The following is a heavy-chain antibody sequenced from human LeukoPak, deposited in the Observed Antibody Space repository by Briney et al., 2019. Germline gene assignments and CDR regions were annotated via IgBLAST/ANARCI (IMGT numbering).Heavy chain of an antibody. J-gene: IGHJ4*02. Sequence: PGGSLRLSCAASGITVSSSYMSWVRQAPGKGLEWVSVIYSGGSTYYAVSVKGRLTISRDSSKNTLYLQMNSLRAEDTAVYYCASSPFSAYCFDYWGQGSLVTVSS. CDR1: GITVSSSY. V-gene: IGHV3-66*01. D-gene: IGHD3-10*01. CDR3: ASSPFSAYCFDY. CDR2: IYSGGST.